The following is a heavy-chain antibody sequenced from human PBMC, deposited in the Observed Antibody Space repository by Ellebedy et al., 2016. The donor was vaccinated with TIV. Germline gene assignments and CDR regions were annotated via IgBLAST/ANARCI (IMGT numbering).Heavy chain of an antibody. CDR1: GGFFSGYY. CDR2: INHSGST. CDR3: ARGSRDYDILTGYVYYYYGMDV. V-gene: IGHV4-34*01. D-gene: IGHD3-9*01. J-gene: IGHJ6*02. Sequence: SETLSLTCAVYGGFFSGYYWSWIRQPPGKGLEWIGEINHSGSTNYNPSLKSRVTISVDTSKNQFSLKLSSVTAADTAVYYCARGSRDYDILTGYVYYYYGMDVWGQGTTVTVSS.